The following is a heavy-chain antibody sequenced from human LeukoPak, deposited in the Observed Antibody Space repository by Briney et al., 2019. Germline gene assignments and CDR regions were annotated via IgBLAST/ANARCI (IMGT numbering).Heavy chain of an antibody. CDR1: GFTFSSYG. D-gene: IGHD2-21*01. CDR3: ARYYGDTTNALDF. V-gene: IGHV3-33*08. Sequence: GGSLRLSCAASGFTFSSYGMHWVRQAPGKGLEWVAVIWYDGSQKYYADSVKGRFTIPRDNYENTLYLQMNSLRAEDTAVYYGARYYGDTTNALDFWGQGTMVTVSS. CDR2: IWYDGSQK. J-gene: IGHJ3*01.